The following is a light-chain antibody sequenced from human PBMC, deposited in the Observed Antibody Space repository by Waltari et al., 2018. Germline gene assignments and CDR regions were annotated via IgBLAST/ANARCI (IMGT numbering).Light chain of an antibody. CDR3: QTWGTVL. CDR1: SGHSSYA. V-gene: IGLV4-69*01. CDR2: LNSDGSH. Sequence: QLVLTQSPSAPASLGASVKLTCTLSSGHSSYAIAWHQQQPETGPRFLMKLNSDGSHSKGDGIPDRFSGSSSGAERYLTISSLQSEDEADYYCQTWGTVLFGGGTKLTVL. J-gene: IGLJ2*01.